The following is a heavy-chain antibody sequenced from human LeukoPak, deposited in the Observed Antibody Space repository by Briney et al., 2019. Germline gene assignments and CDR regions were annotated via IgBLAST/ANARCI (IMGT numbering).Heavy chain of an antibody. V-gene: IGHV3-30*02. D-gene: IGHD3-22*01. CDR2: IRYDGSNK. CDR3: AKEGKWLLREGAFDI. CDR1: GFTFSSYG. Sequence: PGRSLRLSCAVSGFTFSSYGMHWVRQAPGKGLEWVAFIRYDGSNKYYADSVKGRFTISRDNSKNTLYLQMNSQRAEDTAVYYCAKEGKWLLREGAFDIWGQGTMVTVSS. J-gene: IGHJ3*02.